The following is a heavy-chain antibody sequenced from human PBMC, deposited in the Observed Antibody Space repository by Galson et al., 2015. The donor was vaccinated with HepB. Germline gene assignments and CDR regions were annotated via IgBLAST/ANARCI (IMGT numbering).Heavy chain of an antibody. J-gene: IGHJ4*02. CDR1: GFTFSNYG. V-gene: IGHV3-30*02. Sequence: SLRLSCAASGFTFSNYGMHWVRQAPGKGLEWVAFIRYDGSNKYYADSVKGRFTISRDNSKNTLYLQMNNLRTEDTAVYYCAKEGPAYCDGDCYVGGLDYWGQGTLVTVSS. CDR3: AKEGPAYCDGDCYVGGLDY. D-gene: IGHD2-21*02. CDR2: IRYDGSNK.